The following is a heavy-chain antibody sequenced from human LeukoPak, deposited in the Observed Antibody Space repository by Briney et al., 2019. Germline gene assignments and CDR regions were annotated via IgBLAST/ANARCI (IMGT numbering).Heavy chain of an antibody. Sequence: GGSLRLSCVASGFPFTDYWMDWVRQAPGKRMEWVANINQDGSEQYFAASVKGRFTISRDNAKKSLYLQMYSLRAEDTAIYYCSRSLDYLGQGALVTVSS. J-gene: IGHJ4*02. V-gene: IGHV3-7*01. CDR2: INQDGSEQ. CDR1: GFPFTDYW. CDR3: SRSLDY.